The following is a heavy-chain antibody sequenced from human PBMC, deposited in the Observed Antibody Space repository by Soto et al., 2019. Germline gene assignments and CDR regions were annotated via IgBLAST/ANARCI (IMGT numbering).Heavy chain of an antibody. V-gene: IGHV1-69*04. J-gene: IGHJ4*02. Sequence: GASVKVSCKASGGTFSSYTISWVRQAPGQGLEWMGRIIPILGIANYAQKFQGRVTITADKSTSTAYMELSSLRSEDTAVYYCARDRVTTVTTLNYWGQGTLVTVSS. CDR1: GGTFSSYT. CDR3: ARDRVTTVTTLNY. CDR2: IIPILGIA. D-gene: IGHD4-4*01.